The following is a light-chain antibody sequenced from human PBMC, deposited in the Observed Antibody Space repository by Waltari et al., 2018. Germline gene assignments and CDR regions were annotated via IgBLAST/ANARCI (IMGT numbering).Light chain of an antibody. Sequence: DTQMTQSPSTLSASVGDRVIFSCRASQRISKWLAWYQQKPGKAPKLLIYKASTLESGVPSRFSGSGSETEFTLTISSLQPEDCATYYCQQYNMYALRSFGGGTKVEMK. J-gene: IGKJ4*01. V-gene: IGKV1-5*03. CDR3: QQYNMYALRS. CDR1: QRISKW. CDR2: KAS.